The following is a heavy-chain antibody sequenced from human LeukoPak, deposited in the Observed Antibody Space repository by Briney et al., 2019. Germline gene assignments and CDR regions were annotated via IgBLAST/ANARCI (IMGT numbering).Heavy chain of an antibody. J-gene: IGHJ4*02. D-gene: IGHD5-18*01. CDR3: ARERAMEFFDY. V-gene: IGHV4-34*01. CDR1: GGSFSGYY. Sequence: PETLSLTCAVYGGSFSGYYWTWIRQPPGKGLEWIGYVYYSGSTNYNPSLKSRVTISVDTSKNQFSLKLSSVTAADTAVYYCARERAMEFFDYWGQGTLVTVSS. CDR2: VYYSGST.